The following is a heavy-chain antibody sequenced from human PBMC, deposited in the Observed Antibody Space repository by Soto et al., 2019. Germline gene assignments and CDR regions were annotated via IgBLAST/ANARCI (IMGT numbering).Heavy chain of an antibody. J-gene: IGHJ5*02. V-gene: IGHV3-23*01. CDR3: ATIGYCRGGDYLHL. CDR1: GFTFSTCD. D-gene: IGHD2-15*01. Sequence: EVQLLESGGGLVQPGGSLRLSCEVSGFTFSTCDITWVRQAPGKGLEWVSDISGGGGSTNYADSVKGRFTISRDNSKNTLYLQMNSLRAEDTAVYYCATIGYCRGGDYLHLWGQGTLVTVSS. CDR2: ISGGGGST.